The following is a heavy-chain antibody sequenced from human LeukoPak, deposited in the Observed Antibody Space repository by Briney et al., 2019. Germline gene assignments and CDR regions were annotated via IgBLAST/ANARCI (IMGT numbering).Heavy chain of an antibody. CDR3: ARAGYYDSSGPTPGPTDI. V-gene: IGHV4-4*07. J-gene: IGHJ3*02. CDR2: IYTSGST. Sequence: SETLSLTCTVSGGSISSYYWSWIRQPAGKGLEWIGRIYTSGSTNYNPSLKSRVTMSVDTSKNQFSLKLSSVTAADTAVYYCARAGYYDSSGPTPGPTDIWGQGTMVTVSS. D-gene: IGHD3-22*01. CDR1: GGSISSYY.